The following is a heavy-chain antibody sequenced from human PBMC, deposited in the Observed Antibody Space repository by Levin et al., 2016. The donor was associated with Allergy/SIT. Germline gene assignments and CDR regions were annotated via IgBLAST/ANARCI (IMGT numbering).Heavy chain of an antibody. Sequence: GESLKISCSASGFTFSSYAMHWVRQAPGKGLEYVSAISSNGGSTYYADSVKGRFTISRDNSKNTLYLQMSSLRAEDTAVYYCVKTPLTSRPRCSGGSCHMVSYYMDVWGKGTTVTVSS. CDR1: GFTFSSYA. CDR3: VKTPLTSRPRCSGGSCHMVSYYMDV. V-gene: IGHV3-64D*06. D-gene: IGHD2-15*01. J-gene: IGHJ6*03. CDR2: ISSNGGST.